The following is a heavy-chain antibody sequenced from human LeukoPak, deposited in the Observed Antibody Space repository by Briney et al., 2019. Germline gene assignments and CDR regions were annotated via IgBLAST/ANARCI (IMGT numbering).Heavy chain of an antibody. D-gene: IGHD3-22*01. J-gene: IGHJ3*02. CDR3: ARDRYYYDSSGTWGVFDI. Sequence: PSETLSLTCTVSYDSVSNYYWSWIRQTPEKGLEWIGYMSNSGGSDYGPSLKSRVAMSIDLSKNQFSLKLSSVTAADTAVYYCARDRYYYDSSGTWGVFDIWGQGTMVTVSS. V-gene: IGHV4-59*02. CDR2: MSNSGGS. CDR1: YDSVSNYY.